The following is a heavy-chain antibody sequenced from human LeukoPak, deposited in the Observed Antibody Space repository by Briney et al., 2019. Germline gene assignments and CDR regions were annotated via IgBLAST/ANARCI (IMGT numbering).Heavy chain of an antibody. CDR2: IYYSGST. CDR1: SGSISSRGC. CDR3: ARNGGHSDFDH. J-gene: IGHJ4*02. Sequence: SETLSLTCAASSGSISSRGCWTWVRQSPGKGLEWIGEIYYSGSTNYNPSLKNRVTISLDKSKNQFSLKLASVTAADTAMYYCARNGGHSDFDHWGPGTLVTVSS. D-gene: IGHD4-23*01. V-gene: IGHV4-4*02.